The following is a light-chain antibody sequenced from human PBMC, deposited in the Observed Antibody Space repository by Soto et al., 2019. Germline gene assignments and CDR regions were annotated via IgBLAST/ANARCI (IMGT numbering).Light chain of an antibody. CDR1: QSISSW. CDR3: QQYNSYRT. J-gene: IGKJ1*01. V-gene: IGKV1-5*01. Sequence: DIQMTQSPSTLSASVGDRVTITCRASQSISSWLAWYQQKPGKAPKLLIYDASSLESGVPSRFSGSGSGTEFTLPISSLQPDDFATYYCQQYNSYRTFGQGNKVEI. CDR2: DAS.